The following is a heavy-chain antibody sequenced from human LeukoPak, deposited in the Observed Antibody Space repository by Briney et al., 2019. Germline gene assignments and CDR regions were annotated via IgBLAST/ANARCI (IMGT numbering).Heavy chain of an antibody. CDR2: IYHSGST. CDR1: GGSINTGNW. V-gene: IGHV4-4*02. D-gene: IGHD3-10*01. Sequence: SGTLSLTCAVSGGSINTGNWWSWVRQTPGKGLEWIGEIYHSGSTDYNPSLKSRVTISLDKSKNQFSLKLSSVTAADTAVYYCARPLYGSGHAWAFDIWGQGTMVTVSS. J-gene: IGHJ3*02. CDR3: ARPLYGSGHAWAFDI.